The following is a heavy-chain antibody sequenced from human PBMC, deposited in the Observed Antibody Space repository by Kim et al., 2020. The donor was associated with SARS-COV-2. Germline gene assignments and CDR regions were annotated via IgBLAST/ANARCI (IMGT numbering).Heavy chain of an antibody. D-gene: IGHD2-2*01. CDR3: AKDQEFFGTSSWFDP. Sequence: DAVKGRFTISRDNSKNTLYLQMNSLRAEDTAVYYCAKDQEFFGTSSWFDPWGQGTLVTVSS. V-gene: IGHV3-23*01. J-gene: IGHJ5*02.